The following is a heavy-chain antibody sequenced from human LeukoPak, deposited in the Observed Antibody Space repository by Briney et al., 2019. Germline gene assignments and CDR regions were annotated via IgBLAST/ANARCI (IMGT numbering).Heavy chain of an antibody. J-gene: IGHJ6*02. V-gene: IGHV4-59*01. CDR2: IYYSGTT. Sequence: SETLSLTCTVSGGSISPDYWSWIRQPPGKGLEYIGYIYYSGTTDYNPSLKSRVTISVDTSKNQFSLKVTSVSAADTAVYYCARIMQTPWGMDVWGQGTTVTVSS. CDR3: ARIMQTPWGMDV. CDR1: GGSISPDY. D-gene: IGHD2-15*01.